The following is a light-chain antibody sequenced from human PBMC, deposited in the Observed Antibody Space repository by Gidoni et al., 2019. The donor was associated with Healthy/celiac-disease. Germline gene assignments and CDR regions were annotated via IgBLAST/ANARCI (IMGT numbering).Light chain of an antibody. CDR1: SSDVGGYNY. V-gene: IGLV2-8*01. Sequence: QSALTQPLSASGSPGQSVTISCTGTSSDVGGYNYVSWYQQHPGKAPKLMIYEVSKGPSGVPVRFSGSKSGNTASLTVSGLQAEDEADYYCSSYAGSNNFEVFGGGTKLTVL. J-gene: IGLJ2*01. CDR3: SSYAGSNNFEV. CDR2: EVS.